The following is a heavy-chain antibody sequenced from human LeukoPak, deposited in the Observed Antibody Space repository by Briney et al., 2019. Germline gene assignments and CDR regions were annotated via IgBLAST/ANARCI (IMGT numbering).Heavy chain of an antibody. V-gene: IGHV4-4*07. CDR2: IYTSGST. CDR1: GGSISSYY. CDR3: ARTPTVTTLGWFDP. J-gene: IGHJ5*02. Sequence: SETLSLTCTVSGGSISSYYWSWIRQPAGKGLEWIGRIYTSGSTNYNPSLKSRVTMSVDTSKNQFSLKLSSVTAADTAVYYCARTPTVTTLGWFDPWGQGTRVTVSS. D-gene: IGHD4-17*01.